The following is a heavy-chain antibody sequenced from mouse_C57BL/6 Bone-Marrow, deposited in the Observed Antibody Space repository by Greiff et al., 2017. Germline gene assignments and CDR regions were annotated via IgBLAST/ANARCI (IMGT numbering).Heavy chain of an antibody. Sequence: QVQLQQPGAELVKPGASVKLSCKASGYTFTSYWMHWVKQRPGQGLEWIGMIHPNSGSTNYNEKFKSKATLTVDKSSSTAYMQLSSLASEDSAVYYCARWGVRRAWFAYWGQGTLVTVSA. CDR2: IHPNSGST. D-gene: IGHD2-14*01. V-gene: IGHV1-64*01. CDR1: GYTFTSYW. CDR3: ARWGVRRAWFAY. J-gene: IGHJ3*01.